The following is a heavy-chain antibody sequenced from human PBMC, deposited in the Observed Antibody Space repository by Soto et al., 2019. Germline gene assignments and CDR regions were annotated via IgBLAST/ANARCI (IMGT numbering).Heavy chain of an antibody. CDR1: CYGFPASG. CDR3: ARWDDYSASDQYHFAQ. J-gene: IGHJ1*01. CDR2: TSIYNGHT. D-gene: IGHD4-4*01. Sequence: VPVQLSREASCYGFPASGISWVRQDPGQGLEWMGWTSIYNGHTEYSPKFLGRVVMTTDTSADTAYLELKSLRPDDAALYYCARWDDYSASDQYHFAQRGQGTLVTVSS. V-gene: IGHV1-18*01.